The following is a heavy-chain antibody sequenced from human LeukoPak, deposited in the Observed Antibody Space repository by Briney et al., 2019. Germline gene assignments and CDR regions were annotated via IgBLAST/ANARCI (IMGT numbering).Heavy chain of an antibody. CDR3: ASSTYYYGSGSYRFDY. J-gene: IGHJ4*02. V-gene: IGHV3-23*01. Sequence: HPGGSLRLSCAASGFTFSTYAMNWVRQAPGKGLEWVSVISGSGSNTYYADSVKGRFTISRDNSKNTLYLQMNSLRAEDTAVYYCASSTYYYGSGSYRFDYWGQGTLVTVSS. CDR2: ISGSGSNT. D-gene: IGHD3-10*01. CDR1: GFTFSTYA.